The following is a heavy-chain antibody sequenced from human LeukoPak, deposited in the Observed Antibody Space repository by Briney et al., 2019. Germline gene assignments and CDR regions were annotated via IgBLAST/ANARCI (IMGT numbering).Heavy chain of an antibody. CDR2: INTNTGNP. J-gene: IGHJ3*02. Sequence: ASVKVSCKASGYTFISYSMNWVRQAPGQGLEWMGWINTNTGNPTYAQGFTGRFVFSLDTSVSTAYLQISSLKAEDTAVYYCATPEATDAFDIWGQGTMVTVSS. V-gene: IGHV7-4-1*02. CDR1: GYTFISYS. CDR3: ATPEATDAFDI.